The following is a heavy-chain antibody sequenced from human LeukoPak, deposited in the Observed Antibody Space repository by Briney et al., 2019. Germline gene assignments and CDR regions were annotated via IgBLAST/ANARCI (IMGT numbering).Heavy chain of an antibody. CDR1: GFTFSDYY. CDR2: ISSSGSTI. Sequence: GGSLRPSCAASGFTFSDYYMSWIRQAPGKGLEWVSYISSSGSTIYYADSVKGRFTISRDNAKNSLYLQMNSLRAEDTAVYYCARHGTVTIPAYRNFDWFDPWGQGTLVTVSS. D-gene: IGHD4-17*01. CDR3: ARHGTVTIPAYRNFDWFDP. V-gene: IGHV3-11*04. J-gene: IGHJ5*02.